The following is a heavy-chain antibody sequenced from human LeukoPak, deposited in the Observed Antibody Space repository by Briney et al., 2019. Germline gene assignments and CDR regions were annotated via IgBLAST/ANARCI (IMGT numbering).Heavy chain of an antibody. CDR3: ARVAVAFDP. Sequence: SETLSLTCTVSGGSISSYYWSWIRQPPGKGLEWIGYIYYSGSTNYNPSLTSRVTISVDTSKNQFSLKLSSVTAADTAVYYCARVAVAFDPWGQGTLVTVSS. CDR2: IYYSGST. D-gene: IGHD6-19*01. J-gene: IGHJ5*02. V-gene: IGHV4-59*01. CDR1: GGSISSYY.